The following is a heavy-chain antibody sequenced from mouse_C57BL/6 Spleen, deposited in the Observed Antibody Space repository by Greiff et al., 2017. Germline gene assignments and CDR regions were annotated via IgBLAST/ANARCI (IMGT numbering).Heavy chain of an antibody. V-gene: IGHV1-9*01. CDR1: GYTFTGYW. Sequence: VQLQQSGAELMKPGASVKLSCKATGYTFTGYWIEWVKQRPGHGLEWIGEILPGSGSTNYNEKFKCKATLTADTSSNTAYMQLSSLTTKDSAISCGARRAYYSNYGYAMDYWGQGTTVTVSS. CDR3: ARRAYYSNYGYAMDY. D-gene: IGHD2-5*01. J-gene: IGHJ4*01. CDR2: ILPGSGST.